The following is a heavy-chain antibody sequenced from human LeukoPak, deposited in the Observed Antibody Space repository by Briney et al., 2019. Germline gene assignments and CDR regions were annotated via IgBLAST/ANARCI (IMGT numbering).Heavy chain of an antibody. CDR2: INHSGST. Sequence: SETLSLTCTVSHDSISSSSDYWDWIRQPPGKGLEWIGEINHSGSTNYNPSLKSRVTISVDTSKNQFSLKLSSVTAADTAVYYCARGGTMVRGVRTTRAFDIWGQGTMVTVSS. V-gene: IGHV4-39*07. CDR3: ARGGTMVRGVRTTRAFDI. CDR1: HDSISSSSDY. J-gene: IGHJ3*02. D-gene: IGHD3-10*01.